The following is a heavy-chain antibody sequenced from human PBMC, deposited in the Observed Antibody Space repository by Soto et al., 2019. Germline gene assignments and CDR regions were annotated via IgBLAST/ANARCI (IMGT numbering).Heavy chain of an antibody. CDR3: ARDYDVNTAVDYWYFVL. CDR2: IYPSGRA. D-gene: IGHD5-18*01. Sequence: QVQLQESGPRLVTPSETLTLTCSVSGGSITNHYWGWIRQPPGKGLEFIGRIYPSGRAHYNPSLQDRVTMSVDTSKNQFSLKVNSVTAADTAIYYCARDYDVNTAVDYWYFVLWGRGTLVTVSS. J-gene: IGHJ2*01. CDR1: GGSITNHY. V-gene: IGHV4-4*07.